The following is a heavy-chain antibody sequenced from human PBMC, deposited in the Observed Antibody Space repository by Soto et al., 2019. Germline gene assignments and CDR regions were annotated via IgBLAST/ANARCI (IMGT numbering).Heavy chain of an antibody. CDR2: VCYRGTT. D-gene: IGHD6-6*01. V-gene: IGHV4-39*01. CDR3: ARQGEHSSSYFFDS. CDR1: GDSIDTSSYC. Sequence: SETLSLTCTVSGDSIDTSSYCWGWIRQPPGKGLEWIGSVCYRGTTYYNPSLKSRLTISVYTSKRQFSLKLSSVTAADTAVFYCARQGEHSSSYFFDSWGQGTLVTVSS. J-gene: IGHJ4*02.